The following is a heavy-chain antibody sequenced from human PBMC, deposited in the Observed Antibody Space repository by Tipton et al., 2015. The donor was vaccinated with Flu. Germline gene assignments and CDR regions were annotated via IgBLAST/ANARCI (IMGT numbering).Heavy chain of an antibody. V-gene: IGHV3-48*03. CDR3: ATLTGDDY. Sequence: GSLRLSCVASGFAFTSYEMNWVRQAPGRGLEWVSYISRDGDDIHYADSVKGRFTISRDNAKNSLYLQLNSLRAEDTALYYCATLTGDDYWGQGDLVTVSS. CDR1: GFAFTSYE. D-gene: IGHD7-27*01. CDR2: ISRDGDDI. J-gene: IGHJ4*02.